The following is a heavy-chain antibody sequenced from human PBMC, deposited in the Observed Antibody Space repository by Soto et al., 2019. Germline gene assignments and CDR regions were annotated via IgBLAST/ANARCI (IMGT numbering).Heavy chain of an antibody. Sequence: TSETLSLTCTVSGGSVSSGSYYWSWIRQPPGKGLEWIGYIYYSGSTNYNPSLKSRVTISVDTSKNQFSLKLSSVTAADTAVYYCATGSLGGMATISPVDYWGQGTLVTVS. D-gene: IGHD5-12*01. V-gene: IGHV4-61*01. CDR1: GGSVSSGSYY. CDR2: IYYSGST. CDR3: ATGSLGGMATISPVDY. J-gene: IGHJ4*02.